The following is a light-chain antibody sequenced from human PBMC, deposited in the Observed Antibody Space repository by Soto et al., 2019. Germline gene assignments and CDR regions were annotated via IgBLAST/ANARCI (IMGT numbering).Light chain of an antibody. CDR2: GAS. V-gene: IGKV3-20*01. J-gene: IGKJ4*01. CDR3: QQYDEYPLT. CDR1: QSVSSNN. Sequence: EIVLTQSPGTLSLSPGERATLSCRASQSVSSNNLAWYQQKPGQAPRLLIYGASRRATGIPDRFSGSGSGTDFTLTIDRLEPEDFATYWCQQYDEYPLTFGGGTKVEHK.